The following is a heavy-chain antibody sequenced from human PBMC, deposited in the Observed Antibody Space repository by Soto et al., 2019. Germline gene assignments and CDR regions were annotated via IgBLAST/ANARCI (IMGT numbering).Heavy chain of an antibody. CDR1: GGFLSESY. CDR2: INHVGGT. J-gene: IGHJ5*02. CDR3: VRIRYQLPSSVLWLDP. V-gene: IGHV4-34*01. D-gene: IGHD3-16*01. Sequence: DTLSLTCAVYGGFLSESYWTWIRQPPGKGLEWIGEINHVGGTNYNPSLKSRVTMSVDTSQNQFSLRLISVTAADTAMYFCVRIRYQLPSSVLWLDPWGQGTPVTVSS.